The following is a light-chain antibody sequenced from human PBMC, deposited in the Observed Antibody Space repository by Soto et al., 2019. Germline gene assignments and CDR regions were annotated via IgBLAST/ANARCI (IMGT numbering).Light chain of an antibody. V-gene: IGKV3-20*01. CDR3: QQYGSLWS. J-gene: IGKJ2*04. CDR2: DAS. CDR1: QSVSSSY. Sequence: EIVLTQSPGTLSLSPGDRATLSCRASQSVSSSYLAWYQQKPGQSPRLLIYDASSRATGIPDRFSGSESGTDFTLTISRLEPEDFAVYYCQQYGSLWSFGQGTKMDI.